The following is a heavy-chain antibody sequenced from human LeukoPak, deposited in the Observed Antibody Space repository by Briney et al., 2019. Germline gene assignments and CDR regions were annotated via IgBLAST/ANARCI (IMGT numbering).Heavy chain of an antibody. Sequence: SETLSLTCTVSGYSISSGYYWGWIRQPPGKGLEWIGSIYHSGSTYYNPSLKSRVTISVDTSKNQFSLKLSSVTAADTAVYYCAREGAHYYDSSGYPDYWGQGTLVTVSS. CDR2: IYHSGST. CDR1: GYSISSGYY. J-gene: IGHJ4*02. V-gene: IGHV4-38-2*02. CDR3: AREGAHYYDSSGYPDY. D-gene: IGHD3-22*01.